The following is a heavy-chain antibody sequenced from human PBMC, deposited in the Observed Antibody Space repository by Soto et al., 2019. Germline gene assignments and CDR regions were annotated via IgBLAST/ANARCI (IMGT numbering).Heavy chain of an antibody. V-gene: IGHV1-69*13. J-gene: IGHJ4*02. CDR2: IIPIFGTA. D-gene: IGHD4-4*01. CDR1: GCTFSSYA. CDR3: ARGDYMGDY. Sequence: SVKVCCKASGCTFSSYAISWVRQAPGQGLEWMGGIIPIFGTANYAQKFQGRVTITADESTSTAYMELSSLRSEDTAVYYCARGDYMGDYWGQGTLVTVSS.